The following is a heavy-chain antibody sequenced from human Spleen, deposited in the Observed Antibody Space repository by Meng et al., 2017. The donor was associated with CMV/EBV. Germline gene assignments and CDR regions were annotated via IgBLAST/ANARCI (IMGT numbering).Heavy chain of an antibody. Sequence: ASVKVSCKASGYTFTGYYMHWVRQAPGQGLEWMGWINPNSGGTNYAQKFQGRVTMTRDTSISTAYMELSRLRSDDTAVYYCARVWSSWEQIDYWGQGTLVTVSS. CDR1: GYTFTGYY. J-gene: IGHJ4*02. V-gene: IGHV1-2*02. CDR2: INPNSGGT. CDR3: ARVWSSWEQIDY. D-gene: IGHD6-13*01.